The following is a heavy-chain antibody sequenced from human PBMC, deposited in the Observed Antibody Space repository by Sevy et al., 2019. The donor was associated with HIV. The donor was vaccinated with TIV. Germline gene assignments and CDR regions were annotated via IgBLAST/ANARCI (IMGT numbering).Heavy chain of an antibody. Sequence: GGSLRLSCAASGLSISNYAMSWVRQAPAKGLEWVSGISGNGGSTYYADSVKGRFTISRDNAKNTVYLQVNSLRPEDTAGYYWAMDSRSSGGGDALDIWGQGTMVTVSS. CDR3: AMDSRSSGGGDALDI. J-gene: IGHJ3*02. CDR2: ISGNGGST. V-gene: IGHV3-23*01. D-gene: IGHD3-10*01. CDR1: GLSISNYA.